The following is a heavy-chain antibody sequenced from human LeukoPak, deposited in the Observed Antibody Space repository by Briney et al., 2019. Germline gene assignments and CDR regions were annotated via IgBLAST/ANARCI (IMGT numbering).Heavy chain of an antibody. J-gene: IGHJ4*02. Sequence: GGSLRLSCAASGFTFSDYYMSWIRQAPGKGLEWVSYISSSSSYTNYADSVKGRFAISRDNAKNSLYLQMNSLRAEDTAVYYCAKGAGSSSFDYWGQGTLVTVSS. CDR2: ISSSSSYT. D-gene: IGHD6-6*01. V-gene: IGHV3-11*05. CDR1: GFTFSDYY. CDR3: AKGAGSSSFDY.